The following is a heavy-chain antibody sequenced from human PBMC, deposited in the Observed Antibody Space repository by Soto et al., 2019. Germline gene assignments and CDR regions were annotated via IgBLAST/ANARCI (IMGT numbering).Heavy chain of an antibody. CDR3: ARVLFRGGLWFAP. V-gene: IGHV3-21*01. CDR2: ISSSSSYI. J-gene: IGHJ5*02. D-gene: IGHD3-10*01. CDR1: GFTFSSYS. Sequence: GGSLRLSCAASGFTFSSYSMNWVRQAPGKGLEWVSSISSSSSYIYYADSVKGRFTISRDNAKNSLYLQMNSLRAEDTAVYYCARVLFRGGLWFAPWGQGTLVTVSS.